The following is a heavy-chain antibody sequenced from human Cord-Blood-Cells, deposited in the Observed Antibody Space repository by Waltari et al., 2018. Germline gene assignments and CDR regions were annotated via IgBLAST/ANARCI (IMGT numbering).Heavy chain of an antibody. J-gene: IGHJ4*02. CDR1: GYTFTGYY. CDR2: INPNSGGT. V-gene: IGHV1-2*06. Sequence: QVQLVQSGAEVKKPGASVKVSCKASGYTFTGYYMHWVRQAPGQGLEWMGRINPNSGGTNYAQKFQGRVTMTRDTSISTAYMELSRLRSDDTTVYYCARVKANWGPYFDYWGQGTLVTVSS. CDR3: ARVKANWGPYFDY. D-gene: IGHD7-27*01.